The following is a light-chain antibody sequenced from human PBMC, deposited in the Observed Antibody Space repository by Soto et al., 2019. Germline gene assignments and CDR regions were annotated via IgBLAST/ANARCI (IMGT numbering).Light chain of an antibody. Sequence: DIVLTQSPGTLSLSPGERATLSCRASQSVSSSYFAWYQQKPGQAPRLLIYGASSRATGIPDRFSGSGSGTDFTLTISRLEPEDFAVYYCQQYGSSPPWTFGQGTQVEIK. CDR3: QQYGSSPPWT. CDR2: GAS. J-gene: IGKJ1*01. CDR1: QSVSSSY. V-gene: IGKV3-20*01.